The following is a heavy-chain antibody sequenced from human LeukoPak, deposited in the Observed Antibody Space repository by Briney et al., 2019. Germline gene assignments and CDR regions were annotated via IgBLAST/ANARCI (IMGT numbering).Heavy chain of an antibody. CDR2: IYHSGST. Sequence: PSQSLSLTCAVSGGSISSGGYSWSWLRQPPGKGLEWIGYIYHSGSTYYNPSLKSRVTISVDRSKNQFSLKLSSVTAADTAVYYCARSPITMASNGMDVWGQGTTVTVSS. D-gene: IGHD3-10*01. V-gene: IGHV4-30-2*01. CDR3: ARSPITMASNGMDV. J-gene: IGHJ6*02. CDR1: GGSISSGGYS.